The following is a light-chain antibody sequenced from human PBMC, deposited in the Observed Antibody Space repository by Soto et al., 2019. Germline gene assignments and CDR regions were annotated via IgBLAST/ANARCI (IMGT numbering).Light chain of an antibody. CDR2: AAS. CDR3: QQSYITPPT. V-gene: IGKV1-39*01. Sequence: DIQMTQSPSSLSASVGDRVTITCRASQSISSYLNWYQQKPGKAPKLLIYAASSLQSGVPSRFSGSGSGTDFTLTICSLQPEDFATYYCQQSYITPPTIGQGTKVEIK. CDR1: QSISSY. J-gene: IGKJ1*01.